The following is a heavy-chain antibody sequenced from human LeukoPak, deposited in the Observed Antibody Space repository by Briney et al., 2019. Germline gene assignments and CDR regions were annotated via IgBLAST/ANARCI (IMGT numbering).Heavy chain of an antibody. CDR2: ISGSGAST. Sequence: GGSLRLSCAASGFTFSSYWMSWVRRAPGKGLEWVSAISGSGASTYYADSVKGRFTISRDNSKNTLYLQINSLRAEDTAVYHCAKGVSGYVPGYWGQGTLVTVSS. CDR1: GFTFSSYW. CDR3: AKGVSGYVPGY. D-gene: IGHD6-25*01. V-gene: IGHV3-23*01. J-gene: IGHJ4*02.